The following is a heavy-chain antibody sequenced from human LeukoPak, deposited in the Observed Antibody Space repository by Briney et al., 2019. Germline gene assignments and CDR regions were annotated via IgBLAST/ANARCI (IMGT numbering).Heavy chain of an antibody. CDR3: AKGGLSSGWYGH. J-gene: IGHJ4*02. D-gene: IGHD6-19*01. CDR2: ISGSGGGT. CDR1: GFIFSSYA. V-gene: IGHV3-23*01. Sequence: PGGSLRLSCAASGFIFSSYAMSWVRQAPGKGLEWVSGISGSGGGTYYADSVKGRFTISRENFKNTLYLQMNSLRAEDTAVYYCAKGGLSSGWYGHWGQGTLVTVSS.